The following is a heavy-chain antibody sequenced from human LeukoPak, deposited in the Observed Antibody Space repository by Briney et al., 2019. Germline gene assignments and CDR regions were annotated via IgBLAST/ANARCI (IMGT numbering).Heavy chain of an antibody. Sequence: PSQTLFLTCTVSGGSISSGSYYWSWIRQPAGKGLEWIGRIYTSGSTNYNPSLKSRVTISVDTSKNQFSLKLSSVTAADTAVYYCASRGHWGQGTLVTVSS. CDR2: IYTSGST. J-gene: IGHJ4*02. CDR3: ASRGH. CDR1: GGSISSGSYY. D-gene: IGHD5-24*01. V-gene: IGHV4-61*02.